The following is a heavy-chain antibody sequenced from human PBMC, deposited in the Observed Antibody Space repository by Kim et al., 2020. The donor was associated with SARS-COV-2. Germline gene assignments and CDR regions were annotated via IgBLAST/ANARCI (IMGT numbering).Heavy chain of an antibody. V-gene: IGHV4-59*01. D-gene: IGHD5-12*01. CDR2: ST. CDR3: AREKGDGYNY. Sequence: STNYNPSLKSRVTISVDTSKNQFSLKLSSVTAADTAVYYCAREKGDGYNYWGQGTLVTVSS. J-gene: IGHJ4*02.